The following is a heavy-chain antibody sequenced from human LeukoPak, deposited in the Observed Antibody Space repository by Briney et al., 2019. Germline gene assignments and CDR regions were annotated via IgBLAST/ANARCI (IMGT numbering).Heavy chain of an antibody. V-gene: IGHV4-61*02. Sequence: SQTLSLTCTVSGGSISSGSYYWSWIRQPAGKGLEWIGRTYTSGSTNYNPSLKSRVTISVDTSKNQFSLKLSSVTAADTAVYYCASGSAVAAAGDYWGQGTLVTVSS. CDR2: TYTSGST. J-gene: IGHJ4*02. CDR3: ASGSAVAAAGDY. D-gene: IGHD6-13*01. CDR1: GGSISSGSYY.